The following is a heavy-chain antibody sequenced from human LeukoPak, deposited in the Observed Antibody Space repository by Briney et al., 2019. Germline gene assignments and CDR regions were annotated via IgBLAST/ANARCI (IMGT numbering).Heavy chain of an antibody. J-gene: IGHJ4*02. D-gene: IGHD6-13*01. CDR2: IWYDGSSK. Sequence: RSLRLSCAASGFSFSAYGAHWVRQAPGKGLEWVAVIWYDGSSKDYADSVKGRFTLSRDNSKSTLYLQMNSLTVEDTAVYYCARSQSSSLIDYWGQGTLVTVSS. V-gene: IGHV3-33*01. CDR1: GFSFSAYG. CDR3: ARSQSSSLIDY.